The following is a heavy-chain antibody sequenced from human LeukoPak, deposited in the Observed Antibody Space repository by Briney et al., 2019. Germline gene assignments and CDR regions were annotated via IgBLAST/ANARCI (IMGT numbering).Heavy chain of an antibody. V-gene: IGHV3-23*01. CDR1: GFTFSTYA. J-gene: IGHJ4*02. D-gene: IGHD1-26*01. CDR3: AKGRTYSGSFFDN. CDR2: ISGSGGST. Sequence: GGSLRLSCAASGFTFSTYAMNWVRQAPGKGLEWVSAISGSGGSTYYADSVKGRFTISRDNTKNTLYLQMNRLRADDTAVYYCAKGRTYSGSFFDNWGQGTLVTVSS.